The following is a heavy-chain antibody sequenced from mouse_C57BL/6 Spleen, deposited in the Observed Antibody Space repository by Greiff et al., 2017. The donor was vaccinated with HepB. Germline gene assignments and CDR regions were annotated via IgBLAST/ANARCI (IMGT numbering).Heavy chain of an antibody. CDR1: GFNIKDYY. D-gene: IGHD1-1*01. V-gene: IGHV14-2*01. J-gene: IGHJ4*01. CDR3: ARLYGSPRDY. CDR2: IDPEDGET. Sequence: VQLQQSGAELVKPGASVKLSCTASGFNIKDYYMHWVKQRTEQGLEWIGRIDPEDGETKYAPNFQGKATITADTSSNTAYLQLSSLTSEDTAVYYCARLYGSPRDYWGQGTSVTVSA.